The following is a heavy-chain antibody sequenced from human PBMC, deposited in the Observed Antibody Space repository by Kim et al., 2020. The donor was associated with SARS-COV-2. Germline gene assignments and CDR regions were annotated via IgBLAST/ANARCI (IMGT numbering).Heavy chain of an antibody. CDR1: GGSISSSSYY. V-gene: IGHV4-39*01. D-gene: IGHD2-2*01. Sequence: SETLSLTCTVSGGSISSSSYYWGWIRQPPGKGLEWIGSIYYSGSTYYNPSLKSRVTISVDTSKNQFSLKLSSVTAADTAVYYCARHGVGYCSSTSCYETSYYYYGMDVWGQGTTGTVSS. CDR2: IYYSGST. CDR3: ARHGVGYCSSTSCYETSYYYYGMDV. J-gene: IGHJ6*02.